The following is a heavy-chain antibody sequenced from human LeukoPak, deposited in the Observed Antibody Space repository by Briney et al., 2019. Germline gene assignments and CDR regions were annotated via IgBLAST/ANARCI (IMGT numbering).Heavy chain of an antibody. D-gene: IGHD2-15*01. CDR3: ARQRIAKIVVVVAATGSYFDY. CDR2: IYYSGST. Sequence: SETLSLTCTVSGGSISSSSYYWGWIRQPPGKGLEWIGSIYYSGSTYYNPSLKSRVTISVDTSKNQFSLKLSSVTAADTAVYYCARQRIAKIVVVVAATGSYFDYWGQGTLVTVSS. CDR1: GGSISSSSYY. J-gene: IGHJ4*02. V-gene: IGHV4-39*01.